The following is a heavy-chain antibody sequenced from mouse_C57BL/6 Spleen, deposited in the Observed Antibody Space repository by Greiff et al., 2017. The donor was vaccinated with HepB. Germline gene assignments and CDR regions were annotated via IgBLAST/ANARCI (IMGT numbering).Heavy chain of an antibody. V-gene: IGHV5-4*01. J-gene: IGHJ2*01. CDR2: ISDGGSYT. CDR1: GFTFSSYA. CDR3: ARDYSNYELDY. D-gene: IGHD2-5*01. Sequence: EVKLMESGGGLVKPGGSLKLSCAASGFTFSSYAMSWVRQTPEKRLEWVATISDGGSYTYYPDNVKGRFTISRDNAKNNLYLQMSHLKSEDTAMYYCARDYSNYELDYWGQGTTLTVSS.